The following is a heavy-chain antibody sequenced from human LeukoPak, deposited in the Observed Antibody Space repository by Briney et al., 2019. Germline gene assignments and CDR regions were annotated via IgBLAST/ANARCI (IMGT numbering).Heavy chain of an antibody. V-gene: IGHV3-21*01. D-gene: IGHD2-8*02. CDR3: VREGRGVVPPGFY. CDR2: ISSSSSYI. Sequence: PGGSLRLSCAASGFTFSSYSMNWDRQAPGKGLEWVSSISSSSSYIYYADSVKGRFTISRDNSRNTVYLEMNFLRAEDTAVYYCVREGRGVVPPGFYWGQGTLVTVSS. J-gene: IGHJ4*02. CDR1: GFTFSSYS.